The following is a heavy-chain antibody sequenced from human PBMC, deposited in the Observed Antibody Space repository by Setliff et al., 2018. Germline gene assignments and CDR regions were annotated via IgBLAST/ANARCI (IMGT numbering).Heavy chain of an antibody. D-gene: IGHD1-26*01. CDR3: ARSPPNRGVGQGHHMDV. CDR2: ISVYNGNT. V-gene: IGHV1-18*01. Sequence: ASVKVSRKASGYTFTSYGFSWVRQAPGQGLEWMGRISVYNGNTNYGQNLQGRVTLTTDTSTSTAYVEVRSLRSDDTAVYYCARSPPNRGVGQGHHMDVWGKGTTVTVS. J-gene: IGHJ6*03. CDR1: GYTFTSYG.